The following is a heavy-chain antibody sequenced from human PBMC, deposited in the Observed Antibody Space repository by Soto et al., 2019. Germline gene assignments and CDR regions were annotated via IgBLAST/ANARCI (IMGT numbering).Heavy chain of an antibody. D-gene: IGHD3-22*01. V-gene: IGHV4-31*03. CDR3: ASQPPSYYYDSSGYSGWFDP. CDR2: IYYSGST. J-gene: IGHJ5*02. Sequence: LSLTCTVSGGSISSGGYYWSWIRQHPGKGLEWIGYIYYSGSTYYNPSLKSRVTISVDTSKNQFSLKLSSVTAADTAVYYCASQPPSYYYDSSGYSGWFDPWGQGTLVTVSS. CDR1: GGSISSGGYY.